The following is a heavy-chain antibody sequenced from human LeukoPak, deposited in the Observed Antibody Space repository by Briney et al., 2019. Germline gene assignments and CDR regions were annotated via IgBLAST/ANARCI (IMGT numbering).Heavy chain of an antibody. CDR2: ISSSASTI. D-gene: IGHD2-2*01. J-gene: IGHJ4*02. CDR3: AREGCSSTSCYDY. CDR1: GFTFSGYE. V-gene: IGHV3-48*03. Sequence: GGSLRLSCAASGFTFSGYEMNWVRQAPGKGLEWVSYISSSASTIYYADSVKGRFTISRDNAKNSLYLQMNSLRAEDTAVYYCAREGCSSTSCYDYWGQGTLVTVPS.